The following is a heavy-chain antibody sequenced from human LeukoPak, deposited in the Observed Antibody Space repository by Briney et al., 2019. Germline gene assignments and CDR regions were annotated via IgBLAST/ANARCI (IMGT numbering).Heavy chain of an antibody. V-gene: IGHV4-61*02. CDR2: IYTSGST. Sequence: SQTLSLTCTVSGGSISGGSYYWSWIRQPARKGLEWIGRIYTSGSTNYNPSLKSRVTISVDTSKNQFSLKLSSVTAADTAVYYCARAGFYYGMDVWGQGTTVTVSS. CDR3: ARAGFYYGMDV. J-gene: IGHJ6*02. CDR1: GGSISGGSYY.